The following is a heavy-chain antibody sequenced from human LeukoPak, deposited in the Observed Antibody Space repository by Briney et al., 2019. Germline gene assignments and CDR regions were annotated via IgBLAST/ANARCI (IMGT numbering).Heavy chain of an antibody. CDR3: ARHPADTIFGVGPDY. J-gene: IGHJ4*02. Sequence: GESLKISCKGSGYPFTNYWIGRVRQMPGKGLEWMGIIYPGDSDTRYSPSFQGQVTISADKSISTAYLQRSSLKASDTAMFYCARHPADTIFGVGPDYWGQGTLVTVSS. CDR1: GYPFTNYW. D-gene: IGHD3-3*01. CDR2: IYPGDSDT. V-gene: IGHV5-51*01.